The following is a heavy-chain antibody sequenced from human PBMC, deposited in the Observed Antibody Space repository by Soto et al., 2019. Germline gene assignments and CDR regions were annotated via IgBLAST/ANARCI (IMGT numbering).Heavy chain of an antibody. CDR3: AHINDYYYFDY. J-gene: IGHJ4*02. V-gene: IGHV2-5*01. D-gene: IGHD3-16*01. CDR2: VYWYDDK. Sequence: QITLKESGPSLVKPTQTLTLTCTFSVFSLSTSGVGVGWIRQSPGKALEWLGLVYWYDDKRYSPSLKSRLTIPKGTSKNQVVLTMTNMDPVDTATYYCAHINDYYYFDYWGQGTLVTVSS. CDR1: VFSLSTSGVG.